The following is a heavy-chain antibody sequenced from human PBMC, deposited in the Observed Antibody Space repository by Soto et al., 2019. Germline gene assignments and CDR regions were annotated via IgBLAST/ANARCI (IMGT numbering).Heavy chain of an antibody. V-gene: IGHV1-69*05. J-gene: IGHJ5*02. CDR2: ISANFGTT. Sequence: SVKVSCKASGGTFSSYAISWVRQAPGQGLEWMGGISANFGTTNYAQKLQGRVTMTTDKSTSTAYMELSSLRSDDTAVYYCARAEGRMGFDPWGQGTLVTVS. CDR3: ARAEGRMGFDP. CDR1: GGTFSSYA.